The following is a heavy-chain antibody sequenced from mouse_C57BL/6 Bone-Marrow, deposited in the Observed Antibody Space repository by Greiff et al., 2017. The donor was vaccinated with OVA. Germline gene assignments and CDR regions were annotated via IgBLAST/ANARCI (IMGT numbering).Heavy chain of an antibody. CDR1: GYTFTGYW. D-gene: IGHD4-1*01. CDR3: ARGGDWDRGYFDV. CDR2: ILPGSGST. J-gene: IGHJ1*03. Sequence: QVQLQQSGAELLKPGASVKLSCKATGYTFTGYWIEWVKQRPGHGLEWIGEILPGSGSTNYNEKFKGKATFTADTPSNTAYMQLSSLTTEDSAIYCCARGGDWDRGYFDVWGTGTTVTVSS. V-gene: IGHV1-9*01.